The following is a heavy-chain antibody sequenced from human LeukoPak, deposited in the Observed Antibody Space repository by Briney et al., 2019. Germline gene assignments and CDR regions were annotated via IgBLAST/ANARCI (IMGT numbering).Heavy chain of an antibody. CDR1: GFTFSNYW. Sequence: TGGSLRLSCAASGFTFSNYWMHWVRQAPGKGLGWVLRINSDGSSTSYADSVKGRFTISRDNAQNTLYLQMNSLRAEDTAVYYCARSGSYRANFDYWGQGTLVTVSS. J-gene: IGHJ4*02. V-gene: IGHV3-74*01. CDR3: ARSGSYRANFDY. CDR2: INSDGSST. D-gene: IGHD1-26*01.